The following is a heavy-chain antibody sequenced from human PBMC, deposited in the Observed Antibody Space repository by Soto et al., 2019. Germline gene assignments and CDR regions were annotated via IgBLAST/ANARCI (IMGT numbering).Heavy chain of an antibody. CDR1: GGSISSYY. J-gene: IGHJ5*02. D-gene: IGHD4-4*01. CDR3: ARLSLDYSNNWFDP. V-gene: IGHV4-59*08. CDR2: IYYSGST. Sequence: PSETLSLTCTVSGGSISSYYWSWIRQPPGKGLEWIGYIYYSGSTNYNPSLKSRVTISVDTSKNQFSLKLSSVTAADTAVYYCARLSLDYSNNWFDPWGQGTLVTVSS.